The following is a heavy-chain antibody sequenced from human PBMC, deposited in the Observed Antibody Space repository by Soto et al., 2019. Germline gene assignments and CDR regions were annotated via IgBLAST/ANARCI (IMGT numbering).Heavy chain of an antibody. D-gene: IGHD3-3*01. V-gene: IGHV3-49*04. Sequence: GGSLRLACTSSGFTSEDYALTWVRQAPGKGLEWVAFATSQAFGGTTDYAASVKGRFTISRDDSTTVAYLQMNSLQTEDTAIYYCTRDGDFYSMDVWGQGTTVTVSS. CDR2: ATSQAFGGTT. J-gene: IGHJ6*02. CDR3: TRDGDFYSMDV. CDR1: GFTSEDYA.